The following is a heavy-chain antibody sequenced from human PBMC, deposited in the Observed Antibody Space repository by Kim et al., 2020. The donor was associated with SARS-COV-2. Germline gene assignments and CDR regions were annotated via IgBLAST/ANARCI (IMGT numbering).Heavy chain of an antibody. D-gene: IGHD3-10*01. CDR3: AGRVFDY. CDR2: SSGGPI. V-gene: IGHV3-48*02. Sequence: SSGGPIFYAESVKGRCTMSRDNAKNSLYLQMNSLRDEDTAVYYCAGRVFDYWGQGTLVTVSS. J-gene: IGHJ4*02.